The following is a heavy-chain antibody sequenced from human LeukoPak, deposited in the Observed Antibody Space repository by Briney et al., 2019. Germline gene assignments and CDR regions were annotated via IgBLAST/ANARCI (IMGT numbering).Heavy chain of an antibody. Sequence: SETLSLTCKVSLGSINNYYWSWIQQPAGKGLEWIGRIHKSGTTYYSPSLKSRVTMSIDTSKNQFSLQLSAVTAADTAIYYCARVFGRNSLDYWGQGTLVAVSS. CDR3: ARVFGRNSLDY. J-gene: IGHJ4*02. CDR1: LGSINNYY. D-gene: IGHD2-15*01. CDR2: IHKSGTT. V-gene: IGHV4-4*07.